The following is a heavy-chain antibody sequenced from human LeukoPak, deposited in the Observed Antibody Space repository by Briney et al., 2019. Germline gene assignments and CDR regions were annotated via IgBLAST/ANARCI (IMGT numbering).Heavy chain of an antibody. V-gene: IGHV3-48*03. CDR2: ISSSGSTI. CDR3: AKDGPHLGWFGEYGGWFDP. Sequence: GGSLRLSCAASGFTFSSYEMNWVRQAPGKGLEWVSYISSSGSTIYYADSVKGRFTISRDNAKNLLYLQMNSLRAEDTAVYYCAKDGPHLGWFGEYGGWFDPWGQGTLVTVSS. J-gene: IGHJ5*02. D-gene: IGHD3-10*01. CDR1: GFTFSSYE.